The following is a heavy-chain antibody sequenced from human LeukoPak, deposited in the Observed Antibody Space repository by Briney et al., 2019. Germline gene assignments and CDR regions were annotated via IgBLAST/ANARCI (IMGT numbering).Heavy chain of an antibody. CDR2: IYHSGST. J-gene: IGHJ5*02. V-gene: IGHV4-38-2*02. D-gene: IGHD6-13*01. CDR3: ARGYSSSWYFNWFDP. Sequence: SETLSLTCSVSGYAISSGYFWGWIRQPPGKGLEWIGTIYHSGSTYYNPSLKSRVTISVDTSKNQFSLKLSSVTTADTAVYYCARGYSSSWYFNWFDPWGQGTLVTVSS. CDR1: GYAISSGYF.